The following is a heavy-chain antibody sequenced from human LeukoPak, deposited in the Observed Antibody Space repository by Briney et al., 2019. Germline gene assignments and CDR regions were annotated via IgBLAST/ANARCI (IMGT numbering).Heavy chain of an antibody. V-gene: IGHV4-39*01. CDR3: ARQAGQPLLPDY. J-gene: IGHJ4*02. Sequence: SETLSLTCTVSGGSISSSSYFWGWIRQPPGRGLEWIGSIYYSGTTYYNPSLKSRVTISEDTSKNQFSLKLSSVTAADTAVYYCARQAGQPLLPDYWGQGTLVTVSS. D-gene: IGHD3-10*01. CDR1: GGSISSSSYF. CDR2: IYYSGTT.